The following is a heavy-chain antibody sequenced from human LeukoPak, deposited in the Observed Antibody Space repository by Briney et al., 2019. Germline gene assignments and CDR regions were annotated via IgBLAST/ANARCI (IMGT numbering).Heavy chain of an antibody. D-gene: IGHD3-10*01. J-gene: IGHJ4*02. CDR2: ISYDGSNK. CDR1: GFTFSSYG. V-gene: IGHV3-30*18. CDR3: AKVLLLYGSDETDY. Sequence: PGGSLRLSCAASGFTFSSYGMHWVRQAPGKGLEWVAVISYDGSNKYYADSVKGRFTISRDNSKNTLYLQMNSLRAEDTAVYYCAKVLLLYGSDETDYWGQGTLVTVSS.